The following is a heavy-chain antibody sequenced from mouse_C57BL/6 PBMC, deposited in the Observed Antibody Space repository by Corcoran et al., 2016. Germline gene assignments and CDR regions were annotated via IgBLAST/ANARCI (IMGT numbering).Heavy chain of an antibody. V-gene: IGHV9-3*01. CDR2: INTYSGVP. Sequence: QIQLVQYGPELKKPGETVKISCMASGYTFTTYGMSWVKQAPGKGLKWMGWINTYSGVPTYADDFKGRFAFSLETSASTAYLQINNLKKEDTATYFCARGDYWGQGTSVTVSS. CDR1: GYTFTTYG. CDR3: ARGDY. J-gene: IGHJ4*01.